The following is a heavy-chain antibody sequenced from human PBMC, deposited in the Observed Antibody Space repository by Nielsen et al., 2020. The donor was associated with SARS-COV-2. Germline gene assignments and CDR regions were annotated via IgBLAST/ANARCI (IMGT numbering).Heavy chain of an antibody. V-gene: IGHV3-11*06. Sequence: GESLKISCAASGFTFSDYYMSWIRQAPGKGLEWASYISSSSSYTNYADSVKGRFTISRDNSKNTLYLQMNSLRAEDTAVYYCAREGAVAGFDYWGQGTLVTVSS. CDR3: AREGAVAGFDY. D-gene: IGHD6-19*01. CDR2: ISSSSSYT. J-gene: IGHJ4*02. CDR1: GFTFSDYY.